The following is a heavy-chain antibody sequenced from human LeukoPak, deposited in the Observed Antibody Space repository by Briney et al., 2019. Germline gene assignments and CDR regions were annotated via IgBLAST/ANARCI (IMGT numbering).Heavy chain of an antibody. V-gene: IGHV4-4*07. CDR2: IYTSGST. CDR3: ARDLRYCSSTSCYVFDP. CDR1: GGSISSYY. D-gene: IGHD2-2*01. J-gene: IGHJ5*02. Sequence: SETLSLTCTVSGGSISSYYWSWIRQPAGKGLEWIGRIYTSGSTNYNPSLKSRVTMSVDTSKNQFSLKLSSVTAADTAVYYCARDLRYCSSTSCYVFDPWGQGTLVTVSS.